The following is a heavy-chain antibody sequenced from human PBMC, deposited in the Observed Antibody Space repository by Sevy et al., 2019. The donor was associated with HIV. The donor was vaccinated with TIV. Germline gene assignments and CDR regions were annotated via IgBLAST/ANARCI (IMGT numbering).Heavy chain of an antibody. D-gene: IGHD4-4*01. V-gene: IGHV4-31*03. CDR1: GGSISSGGYY. J-gene: IGHJ4*02. CDR3: ARSKAFSGLDY. CDR2: IHYSGST. Sequence: SETLSLTCTVSGGSISSGGYYWNWMRQHPGEGLEWIGHIHYSGSTYYNPSLMSRVTMSVDTSKNQFSLKVTSVTDADTAVYYCARSKAFSGLDYWGQGTLVTVSS.